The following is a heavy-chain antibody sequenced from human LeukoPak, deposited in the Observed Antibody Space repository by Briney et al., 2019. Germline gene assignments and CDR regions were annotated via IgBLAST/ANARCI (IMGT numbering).Heavy chain of an antibody. CDR1: GGSMSNYY. J-gene: IGHJ6*03. CDR2: IYYSGST. Sequence: PSETLSLTCTVSGGSMSNYYWSWIRQPPGKGLEWIGDIYYSGSTKYNPSLKSRVTISVDTSKNQFSLRLSSVTAADTAVYYCARDEWFGEIRDSIDYYYYYMDVWGKGTTVTISS. CDR3: ARDEWFGEIRDSIDYYYYYMDV. D-gene: IGHD3-10*01. V-gene: IGHV4-59*01.